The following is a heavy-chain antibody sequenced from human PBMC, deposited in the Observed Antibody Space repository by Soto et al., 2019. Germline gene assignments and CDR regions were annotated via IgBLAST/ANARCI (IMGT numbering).Heavy chain of an antibody. V-gene: IGHV5-51*01. D-gene: IGHD2-2*01. CDR2: IYPGDSDT. CDR1: GYTFSSYW. CDR3: VRLQGYCSSTTCSHFAY. Sequence: GEPLKISCRGSGYTFSSYWIAWVRQMPGKGLEWMGIIYPGDSDTIYSPSFQGQVTISADKSTHTAYLQWGSLKASDTAIYYCVRLQGYCSSTTCSHFAYWGRGTLVTVSS. J-gene: IGHJ4*02.